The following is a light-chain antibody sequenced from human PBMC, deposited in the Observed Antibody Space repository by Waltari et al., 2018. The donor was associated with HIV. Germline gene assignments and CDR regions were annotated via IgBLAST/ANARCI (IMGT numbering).Light chain of an antibody. CDR2: MNN. CDR3: AAWNDSLSGYV. J-gene: IGLJ1*01. Sequence: QSVLTQPPSASGTPGQRVTISCSGSSSNIGRNYVYWHQQLPGTAPKLLIYMNNQRPSGDPDQFSGSKSGTSASLAINGPRSEDEADYYCAAWNDSLSGYVCGTGTKVTV. CDR1: SSNIGRNY. V-gene: IGLV1-47*01.